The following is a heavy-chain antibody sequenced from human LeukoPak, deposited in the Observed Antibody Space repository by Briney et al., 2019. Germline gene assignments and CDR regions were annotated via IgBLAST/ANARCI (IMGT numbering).Heavy chain of an antibody. Sequence: GGSLRLSCEATGFTFGSSPMSWVRQAPGKGLEWVSSISVGGDYIYYADSVRGRFTISRDKSKNTLYLQMNSLRAEDAAVYFCAKLAGRTDSWGQGTLVTVSS. CDR3: AKLAGRTDS. D-gene: IGHD2-15*01. J-gene: IGHJ4*02. CDR2: ISVGGDYI. V-gene: IGHV3-23*01. CDR1: GFTFGSSP.